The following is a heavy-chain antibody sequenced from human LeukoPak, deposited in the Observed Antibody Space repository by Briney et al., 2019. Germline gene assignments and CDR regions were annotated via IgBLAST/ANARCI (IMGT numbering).Heavy chain of an antibody. CDR2: IYPGDSDT. D-gene: IGHD2-21*02. V-gene: IGHV5-51*01. Sequence: GASLKISFKGSGSRFTSYWIGWVRPMPGKGLEWMGIIYPGDSDTRYSPSFQGQVTISADKSTSTAYLQWSSLKASDTAMYYCARIEGCGGDCYPRGDNWFDHWGQGTLVTVSS. CDR3: ARIEGCGGDCYPRGDNWFDH. CDR1: GSRFTSYW. J-gene: IGHJ5*02.